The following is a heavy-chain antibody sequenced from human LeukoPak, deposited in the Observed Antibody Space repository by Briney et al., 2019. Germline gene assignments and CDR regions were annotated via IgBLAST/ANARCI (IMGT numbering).Heavy chain of an antibody. V-gene: IGHV3-49*03. D-gene: IGHD6-19*01. CDR2: IRSKTHGGTT. Sequence: GGSLRLSCTASGFTFGDYPITWSRQAPGKGLEWVGFIRSKTHGGTTEYAASVKGRFTISGDDSKNIAYLQMNSLKPEDTAIYYCTSSYRSGWYGQYWGQGTLVTVSS. CDR3: TSSYRSGWYGQY. CDR1: GFTFGDYP. J-gene: IGHJ4*02.